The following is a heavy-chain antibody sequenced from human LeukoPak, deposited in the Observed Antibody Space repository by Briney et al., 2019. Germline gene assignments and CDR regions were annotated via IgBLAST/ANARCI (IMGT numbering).Heavy chain of an antibody. CDR2: IRYDGSNK. CDR3: AKEYCSSTSCYRNYYYMDV. CDR1: GFTFSSYG. D-gene: IGHD2-2*01. J-gene: IGHJ6*03. Sequence: GGSVRLSCAASGFTFSSYGMHWVRQAPGKGLEWVAFIRYDGSNKYYADSVKGRFTISRDNSKNTLYLQMNSLRAEDTAVYYCAKEYCSSTSCYRNYYYMDVWGKGTTVTVSS. V-gene: IGHV3-30*02.